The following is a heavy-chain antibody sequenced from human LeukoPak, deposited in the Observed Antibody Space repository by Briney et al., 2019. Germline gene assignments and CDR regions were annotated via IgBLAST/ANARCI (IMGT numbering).Heavy chain of an antibody. CDR2: IYHSGST. J-gene: IGHJ6*04. D-gene: IGHD2-15*01. Sequence: SETLSLTCAVSGGSISSSNWWSWVRQPPGKGLEWIGEIYHSGSTNYNPSLKSRVTISVDKSKNQFSLKLSSVTPADTAVYYCARSGSYCSGGSCYPIYYYYYYGMDVWGKGTTVTVSS. CDR3: ARSGSYCSGGSCYPIYYYYYYGMDV. CDR1: GGSISSSNW. V-gene: IGHV4-4*02.